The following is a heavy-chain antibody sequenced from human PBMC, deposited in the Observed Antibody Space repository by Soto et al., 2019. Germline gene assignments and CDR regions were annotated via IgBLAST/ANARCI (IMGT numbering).Heavy chain of an antibody. Sequence: PGWSLRLSCAASGFTFSSYSMNWVRQAPGKGLEWVSSISSSSSYIYYADSVKGRFTISRDNAKNSLYLQMNSLRAEDTAVYYCARVGATIYGMDVWGQGTTVTVSS. D-gene: IGHD1-26*01. V-gene: IGHV3-21*01. J-gene: IGHJ6*02. CDR3: ARVGATIYGMDV. CDR1: GFTFSSYS. CDR2: ISSSSSYI.